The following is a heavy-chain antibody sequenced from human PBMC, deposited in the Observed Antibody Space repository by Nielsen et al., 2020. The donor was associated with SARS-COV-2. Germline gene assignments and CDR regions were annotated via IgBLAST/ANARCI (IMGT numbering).Heavy chain of an antibody. CDR3: ARDLGNYYDSDGYYYNYGMDV. D-gene: IGHD3-22*01. Sequence: SETLSLTCTVSGGSISSYYWSWIRQPPGKVLEWIGYIYYSGSTTYNPSLKSRVTISVDASRKYFSLELSSVTAADTAVYYCARDLGNYYDSDGYYYNYGMDVWGQGTTVTVS. J-gene: IGHJ6*02. CDR2: IYYSGST. V-gene: IGHV4-59*01. CDR1: GGSISSYY.